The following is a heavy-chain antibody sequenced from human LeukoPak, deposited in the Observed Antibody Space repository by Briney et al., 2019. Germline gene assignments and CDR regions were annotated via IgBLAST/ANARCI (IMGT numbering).Heavy chain of an antibody. CDR1: GFTFSNYW. J-gene: IGHJ4*02. CDR3: ARDKVVGATYLDY. D-gene: IGHD1-26*01. CDR2: IHQDGSER. Sequence: GVSLRLSCAASGFTFSNYWMSWVRQAPGKGPEWVANIHQDGSERYYVDSVKGRFTISRDDAKNSLYLQMDSLRAEDTAIYYCARDKVVGATYLDYWGQGTLVTVSS. V-gene: IGHV3-7*03.